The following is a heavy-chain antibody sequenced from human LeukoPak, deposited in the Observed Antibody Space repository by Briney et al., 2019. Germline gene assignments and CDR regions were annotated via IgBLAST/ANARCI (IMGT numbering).Heavy chain of an antibody. D-gene: IGHD3-3*01. CDR2: IYYSGST. J-gene: IGHJ6*02. Sequence: PSGTLSLTCTVSGGSISSGGYYWSWIRQHPGKGLEWIGYIYYSGSTYYNPSLKSRVTISVDTSKNQFSLKLSSVTAADTAVYYCARAGDYDFWSGYYYYYYGMDVWGQGTTVTVSS. CDR3: ARAGDYDFWSGYYYYYYGMDV. CDR1: GGSISSGGYY. V-gene: IGHV4-31*03.